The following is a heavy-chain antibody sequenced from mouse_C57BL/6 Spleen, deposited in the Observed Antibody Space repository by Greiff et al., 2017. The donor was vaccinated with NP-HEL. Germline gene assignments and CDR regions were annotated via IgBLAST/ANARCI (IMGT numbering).Heavy chain of an antibody. Sequence: VQRVESGAELVRPGASVTLSCKASGYTFTDYEMHWVKQTPVHGLEWIGAIDPETGGTAYNQKFKGKAILTADKSSSTAYMELRSLTSEDSAVYYCTRGGKLYYFDYWGQGTTLTVSS. J-gene: IGHJ2*01. V-gene: IGHV1-15*01. CDR2: IDPETGGT. D-gene: IGHD1-1*02. CDR3: TRGGKLYYFDY. CDR1: GYTFTDYE.